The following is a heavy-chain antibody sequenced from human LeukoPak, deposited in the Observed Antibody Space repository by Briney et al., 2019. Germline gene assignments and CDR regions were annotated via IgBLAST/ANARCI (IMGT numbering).Heavy chain of an antibody. CDR2: THHTGSP. Sequence: PSETLSLTCTVSGGPISSSSYYWVWIRQPPGKGLEWIGSTHHTGSPYYNPSLKSRVTISVDTSKNQFSLKVTSVTAADTAVYYCARHASYGDKFDPWGQGTLVTVSS. CDR1: GGPISSSSYY. D-gene: IGHD4-17*01. J-gene: IGHJ5*02. V-gene: IGHV4-39*01. CDR3: ARHASYGDKFDP.